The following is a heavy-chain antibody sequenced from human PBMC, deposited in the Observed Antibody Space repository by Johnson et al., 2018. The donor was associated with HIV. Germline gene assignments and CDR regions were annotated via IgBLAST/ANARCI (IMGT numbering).Heavy chain of an antibody. J-gene: IGHJ3*02. Sequence: VQLVESGGGLVKPGGSLRLSCAASGVTVSSNYMTWVRQAPGKGLEWVSVIFSGGSTYYADSVKGRFTISRDNSDNTLFLRMNSLSADDTAMYYCSRSTSWSIAFDIWGQGTMVTVSS. CDR3: SRSTSWSIAFDI. CDR1: GVTVSSNY. D-gene: IGHD6-13*01. V-gene: IGHV3-66*01. CDR2: IFSGGST.